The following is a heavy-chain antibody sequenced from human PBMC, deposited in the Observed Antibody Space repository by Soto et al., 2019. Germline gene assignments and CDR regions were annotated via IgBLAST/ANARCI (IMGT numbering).Heavy chain of an antibody. CDR1: GGSISRSNHY. CDR3: ERRMNYYDSSGNYVDGIDI. CDR2: FFYSGRT. Sequence: QLQLQESGPGLVKPSETLSLTCKVSGGSISRSNHYWGWIRQSPGKGLEWIGSFFYSGRTFYNPSLKSRVSISVDTSKNHFSLQLTSVTAAADTAVYYCERRMNYYDSSGNYVDGIDIWGQGTMVIVSS. J-gene: IGHJ3*02. D-gene: IGHD3-22*01. V-gene: IGHV4-39*01.